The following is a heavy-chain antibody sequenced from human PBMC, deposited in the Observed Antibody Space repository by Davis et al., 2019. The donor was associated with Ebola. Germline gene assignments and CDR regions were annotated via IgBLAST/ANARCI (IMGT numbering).Heavy chain of an antibody. CDR3: AKRWEFRYFDY. CDR1: VFPFSTYA. CDR2: ILSGGNT. D-gene: IGHD1-26*01. V-gene: IGHV3-23*01. J-gene: IGHJ4*02. Sequence: PGGSLRLSCAASVFPFSTYAMTWVRQTPGKGLEWVSSILSGGNTFYADSVKGRFTISRDNSKNTLYLQMDSLRVEDTALYYCAKRWEFRYFDYWGQGTLVTVSS.